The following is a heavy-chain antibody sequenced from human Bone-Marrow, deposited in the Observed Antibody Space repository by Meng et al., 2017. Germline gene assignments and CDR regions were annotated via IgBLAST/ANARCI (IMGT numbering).Heavy chain of an antibody. V-gene: IGHV1-2*06. Sequence: ASVKVSCKPSGYSFTAYYIHWVRQAPGQGLEWLGHINPNNGDTLYAQKLQGRVSMTGDTSISTAYVELSSLRSDDTAVYYCVRDENISLGKLFGDYWGQGTMVTVSS. CDR2: INPNNGDT. J-gene: IGHJ4*02. CDR1: GYSFTAYY. CDR3: VRDENISLGKLFGDY. D-gene: IGHD2-21*01.